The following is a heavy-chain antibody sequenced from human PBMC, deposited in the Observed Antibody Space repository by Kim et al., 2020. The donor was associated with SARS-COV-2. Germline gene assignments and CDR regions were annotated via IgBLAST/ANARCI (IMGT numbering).Heavy chain of an antibody. D-gene: IGHD4-17*01. CDR2: IKQDGSEK. CDR3: ARGPCYGGNSHDIDYYYGMDV. J-gene: IGHJ6*01. V-gene: IGHV3-7*03. Sequence: GGSLRLSCAASGFTFSSYWMSWVRQAPGKGLEWVANIKQDGSEKNYVDSVKGRFTISRDNAKNSLYLQMNSLRAEDTAVYYCARGPCYGGNSHDIDYYYGMDVWGERATVTVSS. CDR1: GFTFSSYW.